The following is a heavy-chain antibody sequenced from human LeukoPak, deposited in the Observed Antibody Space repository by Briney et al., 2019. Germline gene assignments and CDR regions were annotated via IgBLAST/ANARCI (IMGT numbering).Heavy chain of an antibody. V-gene: IGHV3-23*01. CDR1: GFTFSSFA. CDR3: ARDQGDCYDY. Sequence: PGGSLRLSCAASGFTFSSFAMSWVRQVPGEGLEWVSGISGSGGSTYYADSVKGRFTISRDNAKNSLYLQMNSLRAEDTAVYYCARDQGDCYDYWGQGTLVTVSS. J-gene: IGHJ4*02. CDR2: ISGSGGST.